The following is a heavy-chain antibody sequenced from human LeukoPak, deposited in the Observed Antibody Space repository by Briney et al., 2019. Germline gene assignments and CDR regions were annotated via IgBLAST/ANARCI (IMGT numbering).Heavy chain of an antibody. CDR2: IKHRVAI. CDR1: GRSFSGYY. V-gene: IGHV4-34*01. Sequence: WETLSLTCAVYGRSFSGYYWSWIRQPPGKGLECIGEIKHRVAINDTPSIKSRFTISVDLSKNQFCLKLSSVIAADAAMYYCCRGSRSYLIFYNMDVWGQGTTVTVSS. CDR3: CRGSRSYLIFYNMDV. D-gene: IGHD5-24*01. J-gene: IGHJ6*02.